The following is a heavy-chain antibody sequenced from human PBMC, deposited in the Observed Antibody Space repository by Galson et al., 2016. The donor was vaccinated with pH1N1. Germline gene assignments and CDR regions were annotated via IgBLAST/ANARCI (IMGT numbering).Heavy chain of an antibody. V-gene: IGHV3-9*01. CDR2: ISWNRGAI. Sequence: SLRLSCAASGFTFEDFALHWVRQGPGKGLEWVSRISWNRGAIDYAASVKGRFTISQDTSNNTVYLHMHSLIAEDTILYYCAKGGYSEYGLDVFDIWGQGIMGTVSS. CDR1: GFTFEDFA. CDR3: AKGGYSEYGLDVFDI. J-gene: IGHJ3*02. D-gene: IGHD4-11*01.